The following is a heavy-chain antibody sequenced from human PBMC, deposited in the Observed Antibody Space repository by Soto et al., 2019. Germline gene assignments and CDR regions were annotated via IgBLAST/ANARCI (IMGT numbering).Heavy chain of an antibody. V-gene: IGHV3-9*01. Sequence: EVQLVESGGGLVQPDRSLRLSCAASGFTFDDYAMHWVRQAPGKGLEWVSGVSWNSGSEGYADSVKGRFTISRDNVNKSLHLQMNSLEPEDTAVYFCASSRGRGDFWSGYVAFDIWGQGTMVTVS. J-gene: IGHJ3*02. CDR2: VSWNSGSE. CDR1: GFTFDDYA. CDR3: ASSRGRGDFWSGYVAFDI. D-gene: IGHD3-3*01.